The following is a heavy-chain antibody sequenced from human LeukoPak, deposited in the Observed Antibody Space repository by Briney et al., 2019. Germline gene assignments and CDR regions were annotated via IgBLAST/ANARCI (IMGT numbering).Heavy chain of an antibody. CDR1: GGSFSGYY. V-gene: IGHV4-34*01. J-gene: IGHJ4*02. CDR2: INHSGST. Sequence: SETLSLTWAVYGGSFSGYYWSWIRQPPAKGLEWIGEINHSGSTNYNPSLESRVTISVDTSKNQFSLKLSSVTAADTAVYYCARGHSSSWYGYIYYWGQGTLVTVSS. CDR3: ARGHSSSWYGYIYY. D-gene: IGHD6-13*01.